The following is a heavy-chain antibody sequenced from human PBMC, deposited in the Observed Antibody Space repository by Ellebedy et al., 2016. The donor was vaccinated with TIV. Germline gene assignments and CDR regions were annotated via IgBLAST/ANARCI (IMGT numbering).Heavy chain of an antibody. J-gene: IGHJ4*02. V-gene: IGHV4-39*07. CDR1: GGSISSSSYY. CDR2: IYYSGST. CDR3: ARYYYGSGSYPFDY. D-gene: IGHD3-10*01. Sequence: SETLSLXXTVSGGSISSSSYYWGWIRQPPGKGLEWIGSIYYSGSTYYNPSLKSRVTISVDTSKNQFSLKLSSVTAADTAVYYCARYYYGSGSYPFDYWGQGTLVTVSS.